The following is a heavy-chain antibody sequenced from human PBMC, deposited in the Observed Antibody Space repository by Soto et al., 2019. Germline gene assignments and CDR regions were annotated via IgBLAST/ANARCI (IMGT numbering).Heavy chain of an antibody. CDR2: IIPVFGTT. Sequence: QVQLVQSGAEVKKPGSSVRVSCKASGGTLNSYTISWVRQAPGQGLEWMGGIIPVFGTTDYAQKFQGRVTITADQSTGTDYLYLFSLRSEDTAIYYCPISNSYGRGDFWGQGTLVTVSS. CDR1: GGTLNSYT. D-gene: IGHD4-17*01. J-gene: IGHJ4*02. V-gene: IGHV1-69*01. CDR3: PISNSYGRGDF.